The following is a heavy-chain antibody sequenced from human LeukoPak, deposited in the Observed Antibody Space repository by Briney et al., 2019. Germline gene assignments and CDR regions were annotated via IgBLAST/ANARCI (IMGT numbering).Heavy chain of an antibody. J-gene: IGHJ4*02. Sequence: KASQTLSLTCTVSGGSISSGSYYWSWIRQPAGKGLEWIGRIYTSGSTNYNPSLKSRVTISVDTSKNQFSLKLSSVTAADTAVYYCASSPPVPHWGQGTLVTVSS. CDR3: ASSPPVPH. V-gene: IGHV4-61*02. D-gene: IGHD1-14*01. CDR2: IYTSGST. CDR1: GGSISSGSYY.